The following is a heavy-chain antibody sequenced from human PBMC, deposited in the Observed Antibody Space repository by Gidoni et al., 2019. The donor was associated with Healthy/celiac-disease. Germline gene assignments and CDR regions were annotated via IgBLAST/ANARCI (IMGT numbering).Heavy chain of an antibody. V-gene: IGHV1-24*01. CDR3: ATGTLGQWLGYFDY. CDR1: GYPLTELY. D-gene: IGHD6-19*01. CDR2: FDPEDGET. J-gene: IGHJ4*02. Sequence: VQLVQSGAEVKKPGASVKVSCKVSGYPLTELYMHGVRQAPGKGLEWMGGFDPEDGETIYEQKFQGRVTMTEEPSTDTAYRELSSLRSEDTAVYYCATGTLGQWLGYFDYWGQGTLVTVSS.